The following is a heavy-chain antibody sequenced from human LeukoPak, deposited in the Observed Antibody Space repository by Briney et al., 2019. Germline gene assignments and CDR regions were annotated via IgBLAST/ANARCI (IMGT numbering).Heavy chain of an antibody. J-gene: IGHJ6*04. V-gene: IGHV3-33*01. CDR2: IGYDGSNK. Sequence: PGGSLRLSCAASGFTFSNYGMHWVRQAPGKGLEWVALIGYDGSNKYYPDSLKGQFTISRDNSKNTLYLQMNSLRAEDTAVYYCARDRYFDSSYGMDVWGKGTTVTVSS. CDR3: ARDRYFDSSYGMDV. D-gene: IGHD3-9*01. CDR1: GFTFSNYG.